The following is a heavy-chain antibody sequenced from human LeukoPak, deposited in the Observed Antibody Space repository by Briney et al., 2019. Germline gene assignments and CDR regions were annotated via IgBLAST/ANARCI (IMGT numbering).Heavy chain of an antibody. Sequence: TSVKVSCKASGYTFTSYYMHWVRQAPGEGLEWMGTINPTGGSTSYAQKFQGRVTMTRDTSTSTVYMELSSLRSEDTAVYYCARDHYHKIHSVMVTAPDYWGQGTLVIVSS. CDR1: GYTFTSYY. CDR3: ARDHYHKIHSVMVTAPDY. J-gene: IGHJ4*02. CDR2: INPTGGST. D-gene: IGHD2-21*02. V-gene: IGHV1-46*01.